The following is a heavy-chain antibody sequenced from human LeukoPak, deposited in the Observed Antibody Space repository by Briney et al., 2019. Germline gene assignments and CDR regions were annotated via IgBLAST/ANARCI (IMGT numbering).Heavy chain of an antibody. J-gene: IGHJ4*02. CDR1: GFTVSSNY. Sequence: PGGALRLSCAASGFTVSSNYMSWVRQAPGKGLEWVSVIYSGGSTYYADSVKGRFTISRDNSKNTLYLQMNSLRAEDTAVYYCARDFPGYYYRSGSSRGDYWGEGTLVTVSS. CDR3: ARDFPGYYYRSGSSRGDY. D-gene: IGHD3-10*01. V-gene: IGHV3-53*01. CDR2: IYSGGST.